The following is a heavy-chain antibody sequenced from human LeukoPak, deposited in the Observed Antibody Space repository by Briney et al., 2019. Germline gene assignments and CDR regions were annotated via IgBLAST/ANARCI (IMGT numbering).Heavy chain of an antibody. CDR3: ARGLHYYDSSGYPGWFDP. CDR2: IFYDGSNK. J-gene: IGHJ5*02. Sequence: GGSLRLSCAASGFTFSSCGMHWVRQAPGKGLEWVAVIFYDGSNKYYADSVKGRFTISRDNSKNTLYLQMNSLRAEDTAVYYCARGLHYYDSSGYPGWFDPWGQGTLVTVSS. V-gene: IGHV3-33*01. CDR1: GFTFSSCG. D-gene: IGHD3-22*01.